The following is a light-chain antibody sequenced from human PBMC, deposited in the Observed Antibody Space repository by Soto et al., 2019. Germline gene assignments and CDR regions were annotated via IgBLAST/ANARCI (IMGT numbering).Light chain of an antibody. V-gene: IGKV1-5*01. Sequence: DIQITQAPSTLSASVGDRVTITCRASQSISYWLAWYQQKPGKAPKLLIYDGSTLESGVPSRFSGSGFGTEFTLTISSLQPDDFATYYCQQYNSYSWTLGQGTKVDI. CDR1: QSISYW. J-gene: IGKJ1*01. CDR3: QQYNSYSWT. CDR2: DGS.